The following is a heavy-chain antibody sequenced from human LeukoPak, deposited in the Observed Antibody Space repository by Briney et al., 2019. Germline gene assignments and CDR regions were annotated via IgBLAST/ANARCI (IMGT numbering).Heavy chain of an antibody. Sequence: PGGSLRLSCAASGFTVSSSYMSWVRQAPGKGLEWVSVIYSGGSTYYADSVKGRFTISRDNSKNTLYLQMNSLRAEDTAVYYCARSHYYGSGSYSFYMDVWGKGTTVTVSS. CDR2: IYSGGST. CDR3: ARSHYYGSGSYSFYMDV. D-gene: IGHD3-10*01. CDR1: GFTVSSSY. J-gene: IGHJ6*03. V-gene: IGHV3-53*01.